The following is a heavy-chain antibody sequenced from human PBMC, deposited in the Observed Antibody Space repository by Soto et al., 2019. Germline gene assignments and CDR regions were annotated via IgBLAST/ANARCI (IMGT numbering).Heavy chain of an antibody. Sequence: GGSLRLSCAASGFTFSSYAMSWVRQAPGKGLEWVSAISGSGGSTYYADSVKGRFTISRDNSKNTLYLQMNSLRAEDTAVYYCVYYYYDSSGYFDYWGQGTLVTVSS. V-gene: IGHV3-23*01. J-gene: IGHJ4*02. CDR2: ISGSGGST. CDR1: GFTFSSYA. D-gene: IGHD3-22*01. CDR3: VYYYYDSSGYFDY.